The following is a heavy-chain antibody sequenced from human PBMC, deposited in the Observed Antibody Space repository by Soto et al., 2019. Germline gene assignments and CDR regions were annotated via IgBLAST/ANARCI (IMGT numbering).Heavy chain of an antibody. J-gene: IGHJ6*03. V-gene: IGHV1-18*01. CDR1: GYTFTSYG. Sequence: GASVKVSCKASGYTFTSYGISWVRQAPGQGLEWMGWISAYNGNTNYAQKLQGRVTMTTDTSTSTAYMELRSLRSDDTAVYYCAKGHYYYGSGPTADYYMDVWGKGTTVTVSS. CDR3: AKGHYYYGSGPTADYYMDV. CDR2: ISAYNGNT. D-gene: IGHD3-10*01.